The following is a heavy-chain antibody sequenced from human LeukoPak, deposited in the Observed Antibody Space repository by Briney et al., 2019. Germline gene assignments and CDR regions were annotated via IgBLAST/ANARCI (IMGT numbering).Heavy chain of an antibody. CDR3: ASGDPSGAYFDY. Sequence: ASVKVSCKASGYTFTSYGIIWVRQAPGQGLEWMGWISAYNGNTNYAQKLQGRVTVTTDTSTSTAYMELMSLRSDDTAVYYCASGDPSGAYFDYWGQGTLVTVSS. J-gene: IGHJ4*02. D-gene: IGHD3-10*01. CDR1: GYTFTSYG. V-gene: IGHV1-18*01. CDR2: ISAYNGNT.